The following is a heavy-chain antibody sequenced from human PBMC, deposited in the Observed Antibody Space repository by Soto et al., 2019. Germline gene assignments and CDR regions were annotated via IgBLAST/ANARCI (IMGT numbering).Heavy chain of an antibody. D-gene: IGHD2-15*01. CDR1: GGAFSDYA. CDR2: IMPIFRAP. J-gene: IGHJ6*04. CDR3: ASWLKGPDIGNYCYGMDV. Sequence: QVQLVQSGAEVKKPGSSVKVSCKASGGAFSDYAFSWVRQAPGQGLEWLGGIMPIFRAPDYAQKFQGRVTITADEFTRAAYMERNSLRSEDTAVYYCASWLKGPDIGNYCYGMDVWDKGTTVTVSA. V-gene: IGHV1-69*12.